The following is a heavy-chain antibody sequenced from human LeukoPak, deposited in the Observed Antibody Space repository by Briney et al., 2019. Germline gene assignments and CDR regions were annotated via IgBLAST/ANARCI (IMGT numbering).Heavy chain of an antibody. CDR2: IYTSGST. J-gene: IGHJ6*03. CDR1: GRSISSYS. CDR3: ARGAYYRYMDV. V-gene: IGHV4-4*07. Sequence: SETLSLTCIVYGRSISSYSRSWVRQPAGKGLEWIGRIYTSGSTNYHPSLKSRVTISLNTPKNQPSLRLSFVTAADTAVYYCARGAYYRYMDVWGKGTTVSVSS.